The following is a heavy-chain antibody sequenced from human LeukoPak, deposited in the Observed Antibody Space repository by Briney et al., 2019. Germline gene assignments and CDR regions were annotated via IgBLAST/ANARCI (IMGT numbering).Heavy chain of an antibody. CDR3: ARMTVSGRVNWFDP. D-gene: IGHD6-19*01. Sequence: ASVKVSCKASGYTFTSYDINWVRQATGQGLEWMGWLNPNSGNTGYAQKFQDRVTITRNTSINTAYMELSGLRSEDTAVYYCARMTVSGRVNWFDPWGQGTLVTVSS. CDR2: LNPNSGNT. V-gene: IGHV1-8*03. CDR1: GYTFTSYD. J-gene: IGHJ5*02.